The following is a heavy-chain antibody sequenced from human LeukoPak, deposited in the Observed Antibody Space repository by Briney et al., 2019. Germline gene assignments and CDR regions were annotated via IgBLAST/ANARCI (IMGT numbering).Heavy chain of an antibody. V-gene: IGHV4-34*01. D-gene: IGHD1-26*01. CDR1: GGSISSYY. J-gene: IGHJ4*02. CDR2: INHSEST. Sequence: SETLSLTCAVYGGSISSYYWSWIRHPPGKGLEWIGEINHSESTNYNPSLKSQVTISVYTSKNQFSVKLSSVADACTAVYYCAGGRRQWELLLFREGSFDYWGQGTLDSVSS. CDR3: AGGRRQWELLLFREGSFDY.